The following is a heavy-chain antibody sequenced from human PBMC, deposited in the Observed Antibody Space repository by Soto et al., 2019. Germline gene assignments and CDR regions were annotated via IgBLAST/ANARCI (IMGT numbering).Heavy chain of an antibody. D-gene: IGHD2-8*01. V-gene: IGHV3-15*05. CDR3: TTART. Sequence: EVQLVESGGGLVKPGGSLRLSCAASGFTFSNTWMTWVRQSPGKGLEWVGRIKSQNDGGTTDYAAPVTGRFTISRDDSKNTLYLQMNSLKSDDSARYYCTTARTWGQGTLVIVSS. CDR1: GFTFSNTW. J-gene: IGHJ4*02. CDR2: IKSQNDGGTT.